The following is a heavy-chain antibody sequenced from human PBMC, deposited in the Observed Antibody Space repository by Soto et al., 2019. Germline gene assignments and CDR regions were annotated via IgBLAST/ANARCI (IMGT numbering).Heavy chain of an antibody. CDR1: GGTFSSYA. Sequence: QVQLVQSGAEVKKPGSSVKVSCKASGGTFSSYAISWVRQAPGQGLEWMGGIIPLFGTANYAQKFQGRVTITAEESTSTTYMELSSLRCEDTAGYYCARDAGYYYGSGSYYNPDYYYYGMDVWGQGTTVTVS. J-gene: IGHJ6*02. CDR3: ARDAGYYYGSGSYYNPDYYYYGMDV. CDR2: IIPLFGTA. D-gene: IGHD3-10*01. V-gene: IGHV1-69*01.